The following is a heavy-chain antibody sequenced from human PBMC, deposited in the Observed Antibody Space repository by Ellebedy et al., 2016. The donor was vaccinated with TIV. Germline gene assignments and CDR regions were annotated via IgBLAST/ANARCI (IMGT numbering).Heavy chain of an antibody. CDR1: GGTFSSYA. J-gene: IGHJ4*02. Sequence: KVSCKASGGTFSSYAISWVRQMPGKGLEWMGRIDPSDSYTNYSPSFQGHVIISVDKSFSTAYLQWSSLKASDTAMYFCARQNVLGSFRFFEHWGRGTLVTVSS. V-gene: IGHV5-10-1*01. CDR2: IDPSDSYT. CDR3: ARQNVLGSFRFFEH. D-gene: IGHD3-16*01.